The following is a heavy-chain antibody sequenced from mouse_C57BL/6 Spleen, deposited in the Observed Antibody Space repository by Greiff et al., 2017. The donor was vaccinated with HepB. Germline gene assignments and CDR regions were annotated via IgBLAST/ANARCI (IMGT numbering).Heavy chain of an antibody. J-gene: IGHJ2*01. CDR1: GYTFTSYW. CDR2: IDPSDSET. D-gene: IGHD1-1*01. Sequence: VQLQQPGAELVRPGSSVKLSCKASGYTFTSYWMHWVKQRPIQGLEWIGNIDPSDSETHYNQKFKDKATLTVDKSSSTAYMQLSSLTSEDSAVYYCARGDYGSTHYFDYWGQGTTLTVSS. V-gene: IGHV1-52*01. CDR3: ARGDYGSTHYFDY.